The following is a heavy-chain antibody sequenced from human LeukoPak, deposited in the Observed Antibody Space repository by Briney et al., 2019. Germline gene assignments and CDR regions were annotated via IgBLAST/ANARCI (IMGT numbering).Heavy chain of an antibody. Sequence: SETLSLTCTVSGGSISSGGYYWSWIRQQPGKGLEWIGYIYYSGSTYYNPSLKSRVTISVDTSKNQFSLKLSSVTAADTAVYYCARESIAAGNDYWGQGTLVTVSS. CDR3: ARESIAAGNDY. V-gene: IGHV4-31*03. CDR2: IYYSGST. J-gene: IGHJ4*02. D-gene: IGHD6-13*01. CDR1: GGSISSGGYY.